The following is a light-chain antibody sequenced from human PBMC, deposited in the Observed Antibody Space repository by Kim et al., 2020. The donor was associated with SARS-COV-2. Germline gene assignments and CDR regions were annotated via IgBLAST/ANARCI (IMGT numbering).Light chain of an antibody. CDR1: SSDVGGYKY. V-gene: IGLV2-14*01. Sequence: QSTTISRTGTSSDVGGYKYVSCYQQHPGKAPKLVIYEVSNRPSGVSNRFSGSKSGNTASLTISGLQAEDEADYYCSSYIRGSTNYVFGTGTKVTVL. CDR3: SSYIRGSTNYV. J-gene: IGLJ1*01. CDR2: EVS.